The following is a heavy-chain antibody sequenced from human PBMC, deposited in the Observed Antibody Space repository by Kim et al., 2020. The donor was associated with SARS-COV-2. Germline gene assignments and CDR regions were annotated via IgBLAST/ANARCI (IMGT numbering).Heavy chain of an antibody. Sequence: SETLSLTCTVSGGSISSGGYYWSWIRQHPGKGLEWIGYIYYSGSTYYNPSLKSRVTISVDTSKNQFSLKLSSVTAADTAVYYCARDLTGTTVVNNWGQGTLVTVSS. J-gene: IGHJ4*02. V-gene: IGHV4-31*03. CDR1: GGSISSGGYY. D-gene: IGHD4-17*01. CDR3: ARDLTGTTVVNN. CDR2: IYYSGST.